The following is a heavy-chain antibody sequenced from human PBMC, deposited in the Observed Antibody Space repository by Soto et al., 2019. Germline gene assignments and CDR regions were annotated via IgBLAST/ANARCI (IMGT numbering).Heavy chain of an antibody. D-gene: IGHD1-7*01. CDR1: GFTFSSYA. Sequence: ESGGGVVQPGRSLRLSCAASGFTFSSYAMHWVRQAPGKGLEWVAVISYDGSNKYYADSVKGRFTISRDNSKNTLYLQMNSLRAEDTAVYYCARALNWNFIRVLYYFDYWGQGTLVTVSS. V-gene: IGHV3-30-3*01. CDR2: ISYDGSNK. J-gene: IGHJ4*02. CDR3: ARALNWNFIRVLYYFDY.